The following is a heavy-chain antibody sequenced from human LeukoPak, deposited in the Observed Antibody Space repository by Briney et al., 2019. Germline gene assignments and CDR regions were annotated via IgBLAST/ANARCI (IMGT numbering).Heavy chain of an antibody. D-gene: IGHD3-16*01. CDR2: ISSFSGTI. CDR1: GFTLSSSE. CDR3: ARDQGGVGY. Sequence: PGGSLRLSCAASGFTLSSSEMNWVRQAPGKGLEWVSYISSFSGTINYADSVKGRFTISRDNAKNSLYLQMNSLRAEDTAVYYCARDQGGVGYWGQGTLVTVSS. V-gene: IGHV3-48*01. J-gene: IGHJ4*02.